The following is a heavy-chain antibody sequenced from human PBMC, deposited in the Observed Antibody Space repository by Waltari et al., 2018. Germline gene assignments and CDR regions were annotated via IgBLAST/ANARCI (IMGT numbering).Heavy chain of an antibody. J-gene: IGHJ6*02. CDR3: ARARRYDFWSGYSPYYYYGMDV. Sequence: QVQLQQWGAGLLKPSETLSLTCAVYGGSFSGYYWSWIRQPPGKGLEWIREINHSGSTNYNPSLKSRGTISVDTSKNQFSLKRSSVTAADTAVYYCARARRYDFWSGYSPYYYYGMDVWGQGTTVTVSS. V-gene: IGHV4-34*01. D-gene: IGHD3-3*01. CDR1: GGSFSGYY. CDR2: INHSGST.